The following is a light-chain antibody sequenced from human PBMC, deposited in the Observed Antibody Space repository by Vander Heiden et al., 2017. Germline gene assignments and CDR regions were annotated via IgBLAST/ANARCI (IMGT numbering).Light chain of an antibody. Sequence: CGGNNIGSKSVHWYQQRPGQAPVLVVYDDSDRPSGIPERFSGSNSGNTATLTISRVEAGEEADYYCQVWDSRSDHSYVFGTGTKVTVL. CDR3: QVWDSRSDHSYV. CDR1: NIGSKS. CDR2: DDS. J-gene: IGLJ1*01. V-gene: IGLV3-21*02.